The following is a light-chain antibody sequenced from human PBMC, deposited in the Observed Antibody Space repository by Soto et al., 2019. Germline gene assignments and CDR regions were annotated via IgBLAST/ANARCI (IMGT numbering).Light chain of an antibody. Sequence: QSALTQPASVSGSPGQSITISCTGTSSDIGGYDYVSWYQQYPGKAPKLIIYEVSNRPSGISVRFSGSKSGSAASLTVSGLQAEDEADYYCSSYSGRSHGVCGGGTKLTVL. CDR3: SSYSGRSHGV. CDR1: SSDIGGYDY. J-gene: IGLJ3*02. V-gene: IGLV2-14*01. CDR2: EVS.